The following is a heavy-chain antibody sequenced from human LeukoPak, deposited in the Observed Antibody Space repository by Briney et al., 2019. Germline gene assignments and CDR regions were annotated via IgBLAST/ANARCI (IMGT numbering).Heavy chain of an antibody. J-gene: IGHJ4*02. CDR3: ARDLNDYCATTNCFTATDVDTTVVDN. Sequence: EASVTVSCKTSGYTFSDYYMHWVRQAPGQGLELMGCINPNSGVTIYAQRFQGRVTLTRDTSISTAYMELKSLRSDDTAVYYCARDLNDYCATTNCFTATDVDTTVVDNWGQGTLVTVSS. V-gene: IGHV1-2*02. CDR1: GYTFSDYY. CDR2: INPNSGVT. D-gene: IGHD5-18*01.